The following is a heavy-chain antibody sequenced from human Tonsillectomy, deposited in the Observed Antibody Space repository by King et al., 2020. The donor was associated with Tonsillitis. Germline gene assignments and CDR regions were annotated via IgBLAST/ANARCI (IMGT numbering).Heavy chain of an antibody. D-gene: IGHD3-22*01. CDR2: ISGSGGST. Sequence: WVRQAPGKGLEWVSTISGSGGSTYYAESVKGRFSISRENSKNTLNLQMSSLRAEDTAVYYCAKAPVIVVVMADYCGQGTLVTVSS. J-gene: IGHJ4*02. V-gene: IGHV3-23*01. CDR3: AKAPVIVVVMADY.